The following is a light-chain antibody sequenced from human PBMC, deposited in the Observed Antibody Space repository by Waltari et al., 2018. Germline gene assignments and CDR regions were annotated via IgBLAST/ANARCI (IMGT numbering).Light chain of an antibody. CDR1: QNVNNW. Sequence: DIQMTQSPSTLSASVGDRVTITCRASQNVNNWLGWYQVKPGKAPSRLIDGASSLETGVPPRFSGSGSGTVFALTITRLQPADFATDYCQQHDTYITFGQGTRLEIK. CDR3: QQHDTYIT. J-gene: IGKJ5*01. V-gene: IGKV1-5*03. CDR2: GAS.